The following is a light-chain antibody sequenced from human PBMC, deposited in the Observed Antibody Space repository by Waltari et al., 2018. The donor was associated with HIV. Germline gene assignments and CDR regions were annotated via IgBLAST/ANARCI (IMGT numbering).Light chain of an antibody. CDR2: ETS. V-gene: IGKV3-11*01. CDR3: QKRSNWPPIT. CDR1: QSVRNY. Sequence: EIVLTQSPATLSLSPGERATLSCRASQSVRNYLAWYQHKPGQSPRLLIYETSKRATGTAARFSGSGSGTDFSLTISSLEPEDVGVYYCQKRSNWPPITFGQGTRVEIK. J-gene: IGKJ5*01.